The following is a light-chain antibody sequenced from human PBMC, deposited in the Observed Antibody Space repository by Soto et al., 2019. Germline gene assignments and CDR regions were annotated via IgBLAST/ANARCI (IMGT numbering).Light chain of an antibody. V-gene: IGKV1-33*01. CDR2: DAS. CDR3: QQYDNLPSLT. Sequence: DIPMTQSPSSLSASVGDRVTITCQASQDISNHLNWYRQKPGKAPKLLIYDASNLETRVPSRFSASGSGTDFTFTISSLQPEDIATYYCQQYDNLPSLTFGGGTKVEI. J-gene: IGKJ4*01. CDR1: QDISNH.